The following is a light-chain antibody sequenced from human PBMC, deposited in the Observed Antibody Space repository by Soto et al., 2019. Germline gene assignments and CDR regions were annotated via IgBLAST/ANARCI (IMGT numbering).Light chain of an antibody. Sequence: EIVLTQSPGTLSLSLGEGATLSCRASQSVGRNYLAWFQQKPGQPPRLLISGASSRAAGIPDKFSGSGSGTDFTLTISRLEPEVFAAYFCQQYAEAPITFGQGTRLEIK. V-gene: IGKV3-20*01. J-gene: IGKJ5*01. CDR1: QSVGRNY. CDR3: QQYAEAPIT. CDR2: GAS.